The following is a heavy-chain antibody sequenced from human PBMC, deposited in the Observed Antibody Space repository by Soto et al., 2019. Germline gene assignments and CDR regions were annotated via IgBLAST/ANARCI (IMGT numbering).Heavy chain of an antibody. CDR3: GRRHTSSIGGLDV. CDR2: IYYSEST. CDR1: GGKSGSVGDC. D-gene: IGHD6-13*01. J-gene: IGHJ6*02. Sequence: TLSHRYTVSGGKSGSVGDCCSCIRQQPGKGLEWIGYIYYSESTYYNPSLKRRVTISVDTSKNQFSLKLSSVTAADTAVYSCGRRHTSSIGGLDVRAQRPTRTVSS. V-gene: IGHV4-31*03.